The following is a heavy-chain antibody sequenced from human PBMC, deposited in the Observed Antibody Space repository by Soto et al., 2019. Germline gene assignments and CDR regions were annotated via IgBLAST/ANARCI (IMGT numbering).Heavy chain of an antibody. Sequence: QVQLVESGGGAVQPGRSLRLSCAASGFTFSSYGMHWVRQAPGKGLEWVAVISYDGSNKYYADSVKGRFTISRDNSKNTLYLQMNSLRAEDTAVYYCAASLRFLEWLPWGQGTLVTVSS. J-gene: IGHJ5*02. CDR3: AASLRFLEWLP. CDR2: ISYDGSNK. V-gene: IGHV3-30*03. D-gene: IGHD3-3*01. CDR1: GFTFSSYG.